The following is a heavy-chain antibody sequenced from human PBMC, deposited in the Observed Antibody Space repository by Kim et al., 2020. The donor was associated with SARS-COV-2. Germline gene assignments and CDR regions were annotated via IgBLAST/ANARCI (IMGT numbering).Heavy chain of an antibody. J-gene: IGHJ4*02. CDR2: ST. V-gene: IGHV4-31*02. Sequence: STYYNPSIKSRVTISVDTSKNQFSLKLSSVTAADTAVYYCARDQDGLPKNRGQGTLVTVSS. CDR3: ARDQDGLPKN. D-gene: IGHD4-17*01.